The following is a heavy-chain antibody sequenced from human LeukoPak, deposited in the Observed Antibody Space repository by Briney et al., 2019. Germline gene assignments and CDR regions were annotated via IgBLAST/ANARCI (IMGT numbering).Heavy chain of an antibody. CDR1: GGTFSSYA. D-gene: IGHD3-10*01. CDR2: IIPIFGTA. J-gene: IGHJ6*02. V-gene: IGHV1-69*13. CDR3: ARVPGAIKRKYGMDV. Sequence: ASVNVSCKASGGTFSSYAISWVRQAPGQGLEWMGGIIPIFGTANYAQKFQGRVTITADESTSTAYMELSSLRSEDTAVYYCARVPGAIKRKYGMDVWGQGTTVTVSS.